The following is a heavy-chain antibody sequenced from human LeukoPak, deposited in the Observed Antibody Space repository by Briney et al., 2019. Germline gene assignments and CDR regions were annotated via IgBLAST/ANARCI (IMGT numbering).Heavy chain of an antibody. CDR3: ARSRDTAMEISTKHYYYYMDV. D-gene: IGHD5-18*01. J-gene: IGHJ6*03. CDR2: IYTSGST. V-gene: IGHV4-4*07. Sequence: SETLSLTCTVSGGSISSYYWSWIRQPAGKGLEWIGRIYTSGSTNYNPSLKSRVTMSVDTSKNQFSLKLGSVTAADTAVYYCARSRDTAMEISTKHYYYYMDVWGKGTTVTVSS. CDR1: GGSISSYY.